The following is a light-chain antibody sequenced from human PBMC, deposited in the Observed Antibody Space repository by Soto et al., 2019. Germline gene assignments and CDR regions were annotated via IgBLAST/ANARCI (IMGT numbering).Light chain of an antibody. Sequence: EIVMTQSPATLSVSPGERATLSYRASQSVSSNLAWYQQKPGQAPRLLIYGASTRATGIPARFSGSGSGTEFTLTISSLQSEDFGVYYCQQYNNWPWTFGQGNKVEIK. V-gene: IGKV3-15*01. J-gene: IGKJ1*01. CDR1: QSVSSN. CDR2: GAS. CDR3: QQYNNWPWT.